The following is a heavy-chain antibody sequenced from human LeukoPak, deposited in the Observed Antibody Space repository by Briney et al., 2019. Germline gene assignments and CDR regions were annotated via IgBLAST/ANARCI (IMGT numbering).Heavy chain of an antibody. CDR3: ARTEYCSPTSCKYASF. J-gene: IGHJ3*01. D-gene: IGHD2-2*01. CDR2: INSDGSST. V-gene: IGHV3-74*01. CDR1: GFTFSRNW. Sequence: PGGSLRLSCAASGFTFSRNWMHWVRQAPGKGLVWVSQINSDGSSTNYADSVKGRFTISRDNAKNTLYLQMNSLRAEDTAVYYCARTEYCSPTSCKYASFWGQGTVVTVSS.